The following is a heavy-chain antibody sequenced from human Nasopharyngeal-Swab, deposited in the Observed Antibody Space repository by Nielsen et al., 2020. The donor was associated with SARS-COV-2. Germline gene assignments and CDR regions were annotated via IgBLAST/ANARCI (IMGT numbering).Heavy chain of an antibody. J-gene: IGHJ4*02. CDR2: ISWNSGSI. Sequence: GGSLRLSCAASGFILDDYAMYWVRQAPGKGLEWVSGISWNSGSIGYADSVKGRVTISRDNAKNSLYLQMNSLRAEDTALYYCAKLAWLPHDHYYFDYWGQGTLVTVSS. CDR3: AKLAWLPHDHYYFDY. D-gene: IGHD6-19*01. V-gene: IGHV3-9*01. CDR1: GFILDDYA.